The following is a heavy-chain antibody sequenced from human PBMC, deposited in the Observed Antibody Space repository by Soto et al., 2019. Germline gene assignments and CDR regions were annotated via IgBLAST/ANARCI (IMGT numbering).Heavy chain of an antibody. D-gene: IGHD2-21*02. J-gene: IGHJ4*02. V-gene: IGHV4-59*01. Sequence: SETLSLTCTISGGSISGFYWGWLRQPPGKGLEWIGNINYSGSANYDPSLRSRVTISLNTSKNQFSLNLNSVTAADTAIYYCARWTYCGGDCYWLDFWGQGTLVTVSS. CDR2: INYSGSA. CDR1: GGSISGFY. CDR3: ARWTYCGGDCYWLDF.